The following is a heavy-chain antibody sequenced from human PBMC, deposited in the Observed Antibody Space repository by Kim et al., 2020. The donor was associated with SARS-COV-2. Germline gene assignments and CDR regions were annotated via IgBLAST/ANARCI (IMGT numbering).Heavy chain of an antibody. CDR3: ATASQLERRGDYYYGMDV. J-gene: IGHJ6*02. Sequence: ASVKVSCKVSGYTLTELSMHWVRQAPGKGLEWMGGFDPEDGETIYAQKFQGRVTMTEDTSTDTAYMELSSLRSEDTAVYYCATASQLERRGDYYYGMDVWGQGTTVTVSS. D-gene: IGHD1-1*01. CDR2: FDPEDGET. CDR1: GYTLTELS. V-gene: IGHV1-24*01.